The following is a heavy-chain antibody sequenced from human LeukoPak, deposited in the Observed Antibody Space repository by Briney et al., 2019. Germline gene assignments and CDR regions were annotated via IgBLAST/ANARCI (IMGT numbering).Heavy chain of an antibody. CDR1: GFTFSTYA. CDR3: ARARSSYGYGDAFDI. CDR2: ISYDGSSK. V-gene: IGHV3-30*04. J-gene: IGHJ3*02. Sequence: GGSLRLSCAASGFTFSTYAMRWVRQAPGKGLEWVAVISYDGSSKYYADSVNGRFTISRDNSKNTLYLQMNSLRAEDTAVYYCARARSSYGYGDAFDIWGQGTMVTVSS. D-gene: IGHD5-18*01.